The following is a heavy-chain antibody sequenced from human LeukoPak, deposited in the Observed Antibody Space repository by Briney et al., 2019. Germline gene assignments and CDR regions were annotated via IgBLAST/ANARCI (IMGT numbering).Heavy chain of an antibody. Sequence: SETRSLTCTVSGGSISNYYWSWIRQPPGKGLECIGYIHYSGSTNYNPSLKSRVIISVDTSKNQFSLKLSSVTAADTAVYYCARVEEGYGSGRRENYYYYYMDVWGKGTTVTISS. CDR3: ARVEEGYGSGRRENYYYYYMDV. D-gene: IGHD3-10*01. J-gene: IGHJ6*03. CDR2: IHYSGST. V-gene: IGHV4-59*01. CDR1: GGSISNYY.